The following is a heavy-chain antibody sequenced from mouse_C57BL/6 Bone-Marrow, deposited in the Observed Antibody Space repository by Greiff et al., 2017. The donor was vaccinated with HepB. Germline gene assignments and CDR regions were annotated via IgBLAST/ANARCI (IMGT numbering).Heavy chain of an antibody. CDR2: IDPETGGT. D-gene: IGHD1-1*01. CDR3: TRRGNYYGSSFDY. CDR1: GYTFTDYE. V-gene: IGHV1-15*01. J-gene: IGHJ2*01. Sequence: VQLQQSGAELVRPGASVTLSCKASGYTFTDYEMHWVKQTPVHGLEWIGAIDPETGGTAYNQKFKGKAILTADKSSSTAYMELRSLTSEDSAVYYCTRRGNYYGSSFDYWGQGTTLTVSS.